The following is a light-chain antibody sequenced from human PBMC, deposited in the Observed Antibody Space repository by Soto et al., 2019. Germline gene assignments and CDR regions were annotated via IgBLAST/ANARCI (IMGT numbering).Light chain of an antibody. CDR1: QSVSSY. Sequence: EIVLTQSPATLSLSPGERATLSCRASQSVSSYLAWYQQKPGQAPRLLIYDASNRATGIPARFSGSGSGTDFTLTIISREAGYLAVDYCQQWSNWPRFTCCSWNKVDIK. CDR3: QQWSNWPRFT. CDR2: DAS. V-gene: IGKV3-11*01. J-gene: IGKJ3*01.